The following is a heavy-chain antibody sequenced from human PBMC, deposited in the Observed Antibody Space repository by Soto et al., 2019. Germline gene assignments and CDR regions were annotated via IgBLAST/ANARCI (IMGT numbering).Heavy chain of an antibody. J-gene: IGHJ6*03. CDR1: GYTFTGYY. CDR2: INPNSGGT. Sequence: ASVKVSCKASGYTFTGYYMHWVRQAPGQGLEWMGWINPNSGGTNYAQKFQGWVTMTRDTSISTAYMELSRLRSDDTAVYYCARDGVLGVTGTTNYYYYYMDVWGKGTTVTVSS. V-gene: IGHV1-2*04. D-gene: IGHD1-7*01. CDR3: ARDGVLGVTGTTNYYYYYMDV.